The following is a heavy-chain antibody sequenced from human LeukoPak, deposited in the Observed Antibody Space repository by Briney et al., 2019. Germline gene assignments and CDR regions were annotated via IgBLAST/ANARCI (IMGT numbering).Heavy chain of an antibody. V-gene: IGHV3-23*01. D-gene: IGHD6-6*01. CDR2: ISGSGGST. CDR1: GFTFSNYA. J-gene: IGHJ4*02. Sequence: GGSLRLSCAASGFTFSNYAMSWVRQAPGKGLEWVSAISGSGGSTYYADSVKGRFTISRDNSKNTLYLQMNSLRAEDTAVYYCANQPSLYYFDYWGQGTLVTVSS. CDR3: ANQPSLYYFDY.